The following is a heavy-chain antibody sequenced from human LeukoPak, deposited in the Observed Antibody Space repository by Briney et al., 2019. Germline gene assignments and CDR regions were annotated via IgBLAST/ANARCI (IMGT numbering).Heavy chain of an antibody. CDR3: ARGPRYDSSGYYYSGSFDY. Sequence: GSLRLSCAASGFTFSSYYWGWIRQPPGKGLEWIGSIYYSGSTYYNPSLKSRVTISVDTSKNQFSLKLSSVTAADTAVYYCARGPRYDSSGYYYSGSFDYWGQGTLVTVSS. D-gene: IGHD3-22*01. CDR2: IYYSGST. CDR1: GFTFSSYY. V-gene: IGHV4-39*07. J-gene: IGHJ4*02.